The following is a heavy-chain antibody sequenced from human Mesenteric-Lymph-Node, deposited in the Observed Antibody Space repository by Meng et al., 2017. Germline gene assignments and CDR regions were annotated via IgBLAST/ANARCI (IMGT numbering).Heavy chain of an antibody. D-gene: IGHD1-1*01. CDR1: GDSVISGRW. Sequence: VQLKESGPGRVKPAGTLSVHCAVSGDSVISGRWWSWVRQPPGKGLEWIGEIQHSGVTNYNPSLKSRVTISVDQSKNQFSLILNSVTAADTAVYSCARSPGWWYFDFWGRGTLVTVSS. J-gene: IGHJ2*01. CDR3: ARSPGWWYFDF. V-gene: IGHV4-4*01. CDR2: IQHSGVT.